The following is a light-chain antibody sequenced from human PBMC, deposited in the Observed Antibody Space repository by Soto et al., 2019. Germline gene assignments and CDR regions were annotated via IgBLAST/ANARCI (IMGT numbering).Light chain of an antibody. V-gene: IGKV3-20*01. CDR2: GAS. CDR1: QSVSSSY. Sequence: EIGLTQSPGTLSLSPGERATLSCRASQSVSSSYLAWYQQKPGQAPRLLIYGASSRATGIPDRFSGSGSGTHFTLTISRLEPEDFAVYYCQQYGSSPRTFGPGTKVDIK. J-gene: IGKJ3*01. CDR3: QQYGSSPRT.